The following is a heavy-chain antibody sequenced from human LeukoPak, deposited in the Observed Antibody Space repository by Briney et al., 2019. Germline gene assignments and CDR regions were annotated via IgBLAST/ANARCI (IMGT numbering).Heavy chain of an antibody. CDR2: IYYSGST. CDR1: GGSISSYY. V-gene: IGHV4-59*01. CDR3: ARLLVAQDKPTNYFDY. D-gene: IGHD5-12*01. Sequence: SETLSLTCTVSGGSISSYYWSWIRQPPGKGLEWIGYIYYSGSTNYNPSLKSRVTISVDTSKNQFSLKLSSVTAADTAVYYCARLLVAQDKPTNYFDYWGQGTLVTVSS. J-gene: IGHJ4*02.